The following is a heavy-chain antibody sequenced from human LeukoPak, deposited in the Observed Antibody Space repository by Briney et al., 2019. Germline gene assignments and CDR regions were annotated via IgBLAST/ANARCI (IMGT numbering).Heavy chain of an antibody. CDR2: IYPRGST. CDR1: GGSISSGSYS. V-gene: IGHV4-30-2*01. J-gene: IGHJ4*02. CDR3: ARFSPRAMGNYLDF. D-gene: IGHD7-27*01. Sequence: PSETLSLTCAVSGGSISSGSYSWSWIRQPPGKGLEWIGYIYPRGSTYYNPSLKSRVILSLDKSANQFSLNLSSVTAADTAVYYCARFSPRAMGNYLDFWGQETLVTVSS.